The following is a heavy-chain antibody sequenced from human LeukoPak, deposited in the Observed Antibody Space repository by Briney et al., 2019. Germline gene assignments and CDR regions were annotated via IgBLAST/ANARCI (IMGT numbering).Heavy chain of an antibody. J-gene: IGHJ6*03. D-gene: IGHD2-2*01. Sequence: ASVKVSCKASGYTFTSYDINWVRQATGQGLEWMGWMNPNSGNTGYAQKFQGRVTMTRNTSISTAYMELSSLRSEDTAVYYCARGRTRYCSSTSCPADYYYMDVWGKGTTVTISS. V-gene: IGHV1-8*01. CDR1: GYTFTSYD. CDR3: ARGRTRYCSSTSCPADYYYMDV. CDR2: MNPNSGNT.